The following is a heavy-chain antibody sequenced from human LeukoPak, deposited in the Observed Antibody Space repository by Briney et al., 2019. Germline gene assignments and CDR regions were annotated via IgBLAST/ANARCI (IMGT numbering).Heavy chain of an antibody. CDR3: AKDGLYYDGSEHVYYFDS. J-gene: IGHJ4*02. CDR1: GFTFSRSA. Sequence: GGSLRLSCAASGFTFSRSAMTWVRQGPGTGLEFVASIIYSGGATYYADSVKGRFTTSRDNSKNTLYLQMNSLRAEDTALYYCAKDGLYYDGSEHVYYFDSWGQGTLVTVSS. V-gene: IGHV3-23*01. CDR2: IIYSGGAT. D-gene: IGHD3-22*01.